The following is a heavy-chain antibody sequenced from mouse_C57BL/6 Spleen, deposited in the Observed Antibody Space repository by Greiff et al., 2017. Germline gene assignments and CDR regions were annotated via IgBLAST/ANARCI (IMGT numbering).Heavy chain of an antibody. CDR1: GYSITSGYY. Sequence: EVQLVESGPGLVKPSQSLSLTCSVTGYSITSGYYWNWIRQFPGNKLEWMGYISYDGSNNYNPSLKNRISITRDTSKNQLFLKLNSVTTEDTATYYCARGGYGSSFYWGQGTTLTVSS. D-gene: IGHD1-1*01. V-gene: IGHV3-6*01. J-gene: IGHJ2*01. CDR2: ISYDGSN. CDR3: ARGGYGSSFY.